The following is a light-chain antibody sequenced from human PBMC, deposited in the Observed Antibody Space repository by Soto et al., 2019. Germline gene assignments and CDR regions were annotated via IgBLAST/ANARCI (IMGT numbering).Light chain of an antibody. CDR1: QAISSH. CDR3: QQRNSYPLT. V-gene: IGKV1-9*01. Sequence: DIQLTQSPSFLSASVGGRVTITCRASQAISSHLAWYQQKPGKAPNLLIYGASTLQSGVPSRFSGSGSGTQLTLTISSLKPEDFGTYYCQQRNSYPLTFGPGTTVDIK. CDR2: GAS. J-gene: IGKJ3*01.